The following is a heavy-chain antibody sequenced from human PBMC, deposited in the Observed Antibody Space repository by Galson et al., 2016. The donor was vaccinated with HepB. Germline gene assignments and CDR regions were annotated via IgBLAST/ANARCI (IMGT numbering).Heavy chain of an antibody. J-gene: IGHJ4*02. CDR2: ISHNGSNK. CDR1: GFTLSSYV. D-gene: IGHD3-10*01. Sequence: SLRLSCAASGFTLSSYVMYWVRQAPGKGLEWVAVISHNGSNKYYADSVKGRFTISRDNAKNTLYLQMNSLRVEDTAVYYCVREIQGGWYYIDYWGQGTMVTVSS. CDR3: VREIQGGWYYIDY. V-gene: IGHV3-30-3*01.